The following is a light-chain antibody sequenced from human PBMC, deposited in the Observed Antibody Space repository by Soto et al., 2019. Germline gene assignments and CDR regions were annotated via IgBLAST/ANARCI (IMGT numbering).Light chain of an antibody. J-gene: IGKJ1*01. CDR1: QSVTSNY. CDR3: QQYGKSPRT. CDR2: GAS. Sequence: EIVLTQSPGTLSLSPGEGATLSCRASQSVTSNYLAWYQQKPDQAPRLLIYGASSRATGIPDRFSGSGSGTDFTLTISRLEPEDFAVYFCQQYGKSPRTFGQGTKVEV. V-gene: IGKV3-20*01.